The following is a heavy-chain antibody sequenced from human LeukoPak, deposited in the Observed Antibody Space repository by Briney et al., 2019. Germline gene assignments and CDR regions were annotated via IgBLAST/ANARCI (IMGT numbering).Heavy chain of an antibody. V-gene: IGHV3-48*01. D-gene: IGHD3-22*01. J-gene: IGHJ5*02. CDR3: ARDITPRNMIVGAFDP. Sequence: GGSLRLSCEGSGFHFNNEHMNWVRQTPGKGLEWVSYISSSSSTIYYADSVKGRFTISRDNSKNTLYLQMNSLRAEDTAVYYCARDITPRNMIVGAFDPWGQGTLVTVSS. CDR2: ISSSSSTI. CDR1: GFHFNNEH.